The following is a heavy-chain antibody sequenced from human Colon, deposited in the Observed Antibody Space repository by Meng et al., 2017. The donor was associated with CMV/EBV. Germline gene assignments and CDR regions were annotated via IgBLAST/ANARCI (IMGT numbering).Heavy chain of an antibody. CDR1: GGSINSYY. V-gene: IGHV4-59*08. Sequence: GSLRLSCTVSGGSINSYYWSWFRQPPGKGLEWIGSLYYTGGTNYNPSLKSRVSISVDTSKNQFSLKLSSVAAADTAVYYCARQRNWSYAYYLDYWGQGTLVTVSS. J-gene: IGHJ4*02. D-gene: IGHD1-7*01. CDR3: ARQRNWSYAYYLDY. CDR2: LYYTGGT.